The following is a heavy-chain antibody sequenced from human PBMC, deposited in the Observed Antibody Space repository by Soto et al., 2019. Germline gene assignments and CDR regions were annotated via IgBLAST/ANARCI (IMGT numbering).Heavy chain of an antibody. J-gene: IGHJ4*02. CDR3: ARGGGYYDILTGSSDY. Sequence: ASVKVSCKASGYTFTSYYMHWVRQAPGQGLEWMGIINPSGGSTSYAQKFQGRVTMTRDTSTSTVYMELSSLRSEDTAVYYCARGGGYYDILTGSSDYWGQGTLVTVSS. D-gene: IGHD3-9*01. V-gene: IGHV1-46*01. CDR1: GYTFTSYY. CDR2: INPSGGST.